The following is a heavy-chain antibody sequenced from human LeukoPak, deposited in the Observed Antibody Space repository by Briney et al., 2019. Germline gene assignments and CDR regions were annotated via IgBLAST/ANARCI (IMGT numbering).Heavy chain of an antibody. D-gene: IGHD1-14*01. J-gene: IGHJ6*03. Sequence: PGRSLRLSCAASGFTFSSYGMHWVRQAPGKGLEWVAVIWYDGSNKYYADSVKGRFTISRDNSKNTLYLQMNSLRAEDTAVYYCAREAEYYYYYMDVWGKGTTVTVSS. CDR2: IWYDGSNK. CDR3: AREAEYYYYYMDV. CDR1: GFTFSSYG. V-gene: IGHV3-33*01.